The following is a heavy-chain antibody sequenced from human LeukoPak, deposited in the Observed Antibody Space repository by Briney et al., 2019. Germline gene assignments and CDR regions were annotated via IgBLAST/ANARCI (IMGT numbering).Heavy chain of an antibody. J-gene: IGHJ1*01. D-gene: IGHD3-22*01. CDR1: GGSFSGYY. Sequence: SATLSLTCAVYGGSFSGYYWSWIRQPPGKGLEWIGEINHSGSTNYNPSLKSRVTISVDTSKNQFSLKLSSVTAADTAVYYCARAGRITMIVPLQHWGQGTLVTVSS. CDR3: ARAGRITMIVPLQH. V-gene: IGHV4-34*01. CDR2: INHSGST.